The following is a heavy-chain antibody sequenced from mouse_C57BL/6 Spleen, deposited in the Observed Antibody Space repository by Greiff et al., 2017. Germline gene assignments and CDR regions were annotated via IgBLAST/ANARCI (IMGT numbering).Heavy chain of an antibody. CDR2: ISSGGDYI. Sequence: DVQLQESGEGLVKPGGSLKLSCAASGFTFSSYAMSWVRQTPEKRLEWVAYISSGGDYIYYADPVKGRFTISRDNARNTLYLQMSSLKSEDTAMYYCTRERHYYGSSLFAYWGQGTLVTVSA. J-gene: IGHJ3*01. CDR3: TRERHYYGSSLFAY. V-gene: IGHV5-9-1*02. D-gene: IGHD1-1*01. CDR1: GFTFSSYA.